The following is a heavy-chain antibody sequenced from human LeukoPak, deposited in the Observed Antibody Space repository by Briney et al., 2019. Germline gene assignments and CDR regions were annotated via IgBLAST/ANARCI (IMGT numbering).Heavy chain of an antibody. CDR2: IIPIFGTA. Sequence: ASVKVSCKASGYTFTSYGISWVRQAPGQGLEWMGGIIPIFGTANYAQKFQGRVTITADESTSTAYMELSSLRSEDTAVYYCARAPRGTVTTWYFDYWGQGTLVTVSS. J-gene: IGHJ4*02. CDR1: GYTFTSYG. V-gene: IGHV1-69*13. CDR3: ARAPRGTVTTWYFDY. D-gene: IGHD4-17*01.